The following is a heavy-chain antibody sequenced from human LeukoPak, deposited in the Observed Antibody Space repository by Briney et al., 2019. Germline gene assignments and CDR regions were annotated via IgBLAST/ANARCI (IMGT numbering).Heavy chain of an antibody. CDR1: GDSIATISYY. V-gene: IGHV4-61*05. CDR3: ARGRIGGPKAPFDY. CDR2: IYDSGST. Sequence: KPSETLSLTCTVSGDSIATISYYWGWIRQPPGKGLEWIGHIYDSGSTTYNPSLKSRVTMSVDTSKNQFSLNLSSVTAADTAVYYCARGRIGGPKAPFDYWGQGTLVTVSS. J-gene: IGHJ4*02. D-gene: IGHD3-16*01.